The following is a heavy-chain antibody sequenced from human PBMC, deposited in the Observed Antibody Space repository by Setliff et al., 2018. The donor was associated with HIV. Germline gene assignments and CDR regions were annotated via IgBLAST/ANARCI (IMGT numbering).Heavy chain of an antibody. J-gene: IGHJ4*02. Sequence: SETLSLTCTVSGDSITSDAFYWTWVRQPAGRGLEWIGHIYTNGGADYNSSLKSRVTISMDAPKNQFSLKLTSVTAADTAVYYCARDRYYGSGSYYNYFDYWGQGILVTVSS. D-gene: IGHD3-10*01. V-gene: IGHV4-61*09. CDR2: IYTNGGA. CDR1: GDSITSDAFY. CDR3: ARDRYYGSGSYYNYFDY.